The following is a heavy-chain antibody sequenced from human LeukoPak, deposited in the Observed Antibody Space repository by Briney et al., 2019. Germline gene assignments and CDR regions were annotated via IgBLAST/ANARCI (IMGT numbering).Heavy chain of an antibody. J-gene: IGHJ3*02. D-gene: IGHD3-3*01. V-gene: IGHV4-4*07. CDR3: ARTLKDYDFWSGYYGAAFDI. Sequence: SETLSLTCTVSGGSISSYYWSWIRQPAGKGLEWIGRIYTSGSTNYNPSLKSRVTMSVDTSKNQFSLKLSSVTAADTAVYYCARTLKDYDFWSGYYGAAFDIWGQATMVTVSS. CDR1: GGSISSYY. CDR2: IYTSGST.